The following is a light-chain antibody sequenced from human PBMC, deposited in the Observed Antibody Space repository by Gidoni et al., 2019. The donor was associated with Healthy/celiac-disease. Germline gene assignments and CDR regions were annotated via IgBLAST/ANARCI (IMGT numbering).Light chain of an antibody. Sequence: DIQMTQSPSSLSASVGDRVTITCRASQGISNYLAWYQQKPGKVPKLLIYAASTLHSGVPARFTVSGSGTDFTLTISSLQPEDVATYSCQKYNSAPLTFGQGTKVEIK. CDR2: AAS. J-gene: IGKJ1*01. CDR3: QKYNSAPLT. CDR1: QGISNY. V-gene: IGKV1-27*01.